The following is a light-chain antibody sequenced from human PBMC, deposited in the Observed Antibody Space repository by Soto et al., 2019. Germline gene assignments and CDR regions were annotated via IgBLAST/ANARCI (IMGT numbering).Light chain of an antibody. V-gene: IGLV2-14*01. Sequence: QSALTQPASVSGSPGQSITISCTRTSSDTSPYNYVSWYQQHPGKAPKLMIFEVSNRPSGVSHRFSGSGSGNTASLTISGLQAEDEADYYCSSYTGSSTSVVFGGGTKLTVL. J-gene: IGLJ2*01. CDR1: SSDTSPYNY. CDR3: SSYTGSSTSVV. CDR2: EVS.